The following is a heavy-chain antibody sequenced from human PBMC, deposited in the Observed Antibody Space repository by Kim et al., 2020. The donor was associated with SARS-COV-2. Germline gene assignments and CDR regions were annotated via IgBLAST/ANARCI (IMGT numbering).Heavy chain of an antibody. D-gene: IGHD6-19*01. CDR1: GGSFSGYY. J-gene: IGHJ6*02. V-gene: IGHV4-34*01. CDR2: INHSGST. CDR3: ARGRGGSGWYYYGMDV. Sequence: SETLSLTCAVYGGSFSGYYWSWIRQPPGKGLEWIGEINHSGSTNYNPSLKSRVTISVDTSKNQFSLKLSSVTAADTAVYYCARGRGGSGWYYYGMDVWGQGTTVTVSS.